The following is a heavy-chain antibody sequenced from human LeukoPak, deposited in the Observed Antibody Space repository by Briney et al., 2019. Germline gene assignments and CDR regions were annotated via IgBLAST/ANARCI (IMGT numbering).Heavy chain of an antibody. V-gene: IGHV3-23*01. D-gene: IGHD3-16*02. CDR2: ISGSGGST. CDR1: GFTFSSYA. CDR3: AKGEGYVWGSYRSVFDY. Sequence: GGSLRLSCAASGFTFSSYAMSWVRQAPGKGLEWISAISGSGGSTYYADSVKGRFTISRDNSKNTLYLQMNSLRAEDTAVYYCAKGEGYVWGSYRSVFDYWGQGTLVTVSS. J-gene: IGHJ4*02.